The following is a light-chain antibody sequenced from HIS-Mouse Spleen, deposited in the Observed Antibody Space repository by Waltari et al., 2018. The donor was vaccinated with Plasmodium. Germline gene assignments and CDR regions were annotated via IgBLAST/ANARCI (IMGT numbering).Light chain of an antibody. V-gene: IGLV1-47*01. Sequence: SLLTQPPSASGTPGLGVTISCSGSSSNIGSKYVYWYQHLPGTAPKLLIYTNNQRPSGVPVRFSGSKSGTSASLAISGLRSEDEADYYCAEWDDSLSGRVFGGGTKLTVL. J-gene: IGLJ3*02. CDR1: SSNIGSKY. CDR2: TNN. CDR3: AEWDDSLSGRV.